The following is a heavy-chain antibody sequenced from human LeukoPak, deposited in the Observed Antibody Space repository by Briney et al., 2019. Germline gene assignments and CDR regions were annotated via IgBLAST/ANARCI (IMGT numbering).Heavy chain of an antibody. Sequence: GGSLRLSCAPSGFTVVTFGMYWFRQAPGKGLEWVSVIYSGGSTYYADSVKGRFTISRDNSKNTLYLQMNSLRAEDTAVYYFSRVQGAAYDILTAAGYFDYWGQGTLVTVSS. CDR1: GFTVVTFG. V-gene: IGHV3-66*01. CDR3: SRVQGAAYDILTAAGYFDY. D-gene: IGHD3-9*01. J-gene: IGHJ4*02. CDR2: IYSGGST.